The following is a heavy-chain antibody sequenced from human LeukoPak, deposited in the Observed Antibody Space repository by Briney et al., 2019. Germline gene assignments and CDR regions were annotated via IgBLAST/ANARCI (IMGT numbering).Heavy chain of an antibody. Sequence: GGSLRLSCAASGFTFSSYAMSWARQAPGKGLEWVSTISGSGGSTYYADSVKGRFTISRDNSKNTLYLKMNSLRAEDTAVYYCVKDRNYDILTGYYDYWGQGTLVTVSS. CDR1: GFTFSSYA. CDR3: VKDRNYDILTGYYDY. J-gene: IGHJ4*02. D-gene: IGHD3-9*01. V-gene: IGHV3-23*01. CDR2: ISGSGGST.